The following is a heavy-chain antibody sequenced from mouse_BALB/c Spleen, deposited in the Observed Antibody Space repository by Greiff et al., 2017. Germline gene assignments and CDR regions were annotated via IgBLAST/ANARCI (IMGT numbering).Heavy chain of an antibody. D-gene: IGHD2-3*01. J-gene: IGHJ3*01. CDR2: ISDGGSYT. V-gene: IGHV5-4*02. CDR1: GFTFSDYY. Sequence: EVKVVESGGGLVKPGGSLKLSCAASGFTFSDYYMYWVRQTPEKRLEWVATISDGGSYTYYPDTVKGRFTISRDNAKNTLYLQMSSLKSEDTALYYCARHGYDGYSFAYWGQGTLVTVSA. CDR3: ARHGYDGYSFAY.